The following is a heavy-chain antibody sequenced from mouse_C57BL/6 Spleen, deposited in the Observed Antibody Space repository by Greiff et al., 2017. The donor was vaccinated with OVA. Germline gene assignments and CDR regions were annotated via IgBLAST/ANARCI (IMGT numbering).Heavy chain of an antibody. CDR3: ARNYYGPYYAMDY. Sequence: VKLMESGPGLVAPSQSLSITCTVSGFSLTSYAISWVRQPPGKGLEWLGVIWTGGGTNYNSALKSRLSISKDNSKSRVFLKMNSLQTDDTARYYCARNYYGPYYAMDYWGQGTSVTVSS. CDR2: IWTGGGT. D-gene: IGHD1-1*01. CDR1: GFSLTSYA. J-gene: IGHJ4*01. V-gene: IGHV2-9-1*01.